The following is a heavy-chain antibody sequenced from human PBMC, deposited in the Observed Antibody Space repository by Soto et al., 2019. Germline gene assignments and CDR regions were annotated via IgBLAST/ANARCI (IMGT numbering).Heavy chain of an antibody. CDR1: GGSISSSSYY. Sequence: SVTLSLTCTVSGGSISSSSYYWGWIRQPPGKGLEWIGYIYYSGSTNYNPSLKSRVTISVDTSKNQFSLKLSSVTAADTAVYYCARDGGDYNWFDPWGQGTLVTVSS. D-gene: IGHD2-21*02. J-gene: IGHJ5*02. V-gene: IGHV4-61*01. CDR2: IYYSGST. CDR3: ARDGGDYNWFDP.